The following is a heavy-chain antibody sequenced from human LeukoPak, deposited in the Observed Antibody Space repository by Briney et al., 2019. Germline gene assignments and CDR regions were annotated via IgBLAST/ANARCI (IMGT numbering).Heavy chain of an antibody. V-gene: IGHV4-30-2*01. CDR3: ARVGYQLRLYWFDP. CDR1: GDSISSGGYS. CDR2: IYHSGST. D-gene: IGHD2-2*01. Sequence: SQTLSLTCAVSGDSISSGGYSWSWIRQPPGKGLEWIGYIYHSGSTYYNPSLKSRVTISVDRSKNQFSLKLSSVTAADTAVYYCARVGYQLRLYWFDPWGQGTLVTVSS. J-gene: IGHJ5*02.